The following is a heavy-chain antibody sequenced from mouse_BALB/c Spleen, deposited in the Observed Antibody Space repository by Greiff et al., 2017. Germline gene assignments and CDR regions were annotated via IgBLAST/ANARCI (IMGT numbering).Heavy chain of an antibody. Sequence: EVKLMESGGGLVQPGGSMKLSCVASGFTFSNYWMNWVRQSPEKGLEWVAEIRLKSNNYATHYAESVKGRFTISRDDSKSSVYLQMNNLRAEDTGMYYCTGSKAAMDDWGQGTSVTVSS. J-gene: IGHJ4*01. CDR1: GFTFSNYW. CDR3: TGSKAAMDD. CDR2: IRLKSNNYAT. V-gene: IGHV6-6*02.